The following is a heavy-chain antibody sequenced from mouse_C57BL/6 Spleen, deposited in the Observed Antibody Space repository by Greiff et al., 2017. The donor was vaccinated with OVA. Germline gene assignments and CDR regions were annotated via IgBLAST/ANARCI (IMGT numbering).Heavy chain of an antibody. CDR2: INPSNGGT. CDR1: GYTFTSYW. Sequence: QVQLQQSGTVLARPGASVKMSCKTSGYTFTSYWMHWVKQRPGQGLEWIGNINPSNGGTNYNEKFKSKATLTVDKSSSTAYMQLSSLTSEDSAVYYCARRDLGDYFDYWGQGTTLTVSS. V-gene: IGHV1-53*01. CDR3: ARRDLGDYFDY. D-gene: IGHD4-1*01. J-gene: IGHJ2*01.